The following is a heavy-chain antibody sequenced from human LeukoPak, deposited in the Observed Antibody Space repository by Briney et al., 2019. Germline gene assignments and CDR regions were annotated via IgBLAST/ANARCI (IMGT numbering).Heavy chain of an antibody. V-gene: IGHV3-33*01. Sequence: PGGSLRLSCAASGFTSSSYDMHWVRQAPGKGLEWVAVIWNDGSNKYHADSVKGRFTISRDNSKSTLYLQMNSLRAEDTAVYYCARDPRGPGLNYWGQGTLVTVSS. CDR3: ARDPRGPGLNY. D-gene: IGHD3-10*01. CDR2: IWNDGSNK. CDR1: GFTSSSYD. J-gene: IGHJ4*02.